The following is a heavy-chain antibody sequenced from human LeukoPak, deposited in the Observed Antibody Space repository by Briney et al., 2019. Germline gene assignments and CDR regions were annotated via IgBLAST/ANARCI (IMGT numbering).Heavy chain of an antibody. CDR2: ISGSGGST. CDR1: GFTFSSYA. D-gene: IGHD2-21*02. Sequence: GGSLGLSCAASGFTFSSYAMSWVRQAPGKGLEWVSAISGSGGSTYYADSVKGRFTISRDNSKNTLYLQMNSLRAEDTAVYYCAKVATKVVTASYFDYWGQGTLVTVSS. J-gene: IGHJ4*02. V-gene: IGHV3-23*01. CDR3: AKVATKVVTASYFDY.